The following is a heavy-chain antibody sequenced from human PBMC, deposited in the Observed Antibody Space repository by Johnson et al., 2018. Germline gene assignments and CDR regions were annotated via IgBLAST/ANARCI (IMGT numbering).Heavy chain of an antibody. V-gene: IGHV3-9*01. CDR2: ISWNSGSI. Sequence: VQLVESGGGLVQPGRSLRLSCAASGFTFDDYAMHWVRQAPGKGLEWVSGISWNSGSIGYADSVKGRVTISRDNAKNSLYLQMNSLRAEGTALYYCAQIPRSGAGYYYYGMDVWGQGTTVTVSS. J-gene: IGHJ6*02. D-gene: IGHD1-26*01. CDR1: GFTFDDYA. CDR3: AQIPRSGAGYYYYGMDV.